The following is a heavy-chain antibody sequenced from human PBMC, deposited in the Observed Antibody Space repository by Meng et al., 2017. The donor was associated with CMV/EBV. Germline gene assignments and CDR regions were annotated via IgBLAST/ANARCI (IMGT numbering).Heavy chain of an antibody. Sequence: GESLKISCAASGFTFSNAWMSWVRQAPGKGLEWVGRIKSKTDSGTTDYAAPVKGRFTISRDDSKNTLYLQMNSLKTEDTAVYYCTTDPLGYCSSTSCYEDYWGQGTLVTVSS. CDR3: TTDPLGYCSSTSCYEDY. V-gene: IGHV3-15*01. J-gene: IGHJ4*02. CDR2: IKSKTDSGTT. D-gene: IGHD2-2*01. CDR1: GFTFSNAW.